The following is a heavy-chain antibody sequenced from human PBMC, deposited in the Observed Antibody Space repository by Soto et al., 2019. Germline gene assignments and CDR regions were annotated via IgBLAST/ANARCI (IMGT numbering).Heavy chain of an antibody. CDR1: GFTFTSSA. D-gene: IGHD1-7*01. CDR2: IVVGSGNT. CDR3: AAVSPYNWNYSPRFDY. J-gene: IGHJ4*02. V-gene: IGHV1-58*01. Sequence: QMQLVQSGPEVKKPGTSVKVSCKASGFTFTSSAVQWVRQARGQRLEWIGWIVVGSGNTNYAQKFQERVTITRDMSTSTAYMELSSLRSEDTAVYYCAAVSPYNWNYSPRFDYWGQGTLVTVSS.